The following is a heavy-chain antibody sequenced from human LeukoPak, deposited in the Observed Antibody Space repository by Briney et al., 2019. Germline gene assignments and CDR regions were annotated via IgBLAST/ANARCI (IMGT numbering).Heavy chain of an antibody. D-gene: IGHD2-21*02. CDR2: IYTSGST. J-gene: IGHJ4*02. CDR3: ARVVYCGGDCYSDYFDY. CDR1: GGSISSGSYY. V-gene: IGHV4-61*02. Sequence: SQTLSLTCTVSGGSISSGSYYWSWIRQPAGKGLEWIGRIYTSGSTNYNPSLKSRVTISVDTSKNQFSLKLSSVTAADTAVYYCARVVYCGGDCYSDYFDYWGQGTLVTVSS.